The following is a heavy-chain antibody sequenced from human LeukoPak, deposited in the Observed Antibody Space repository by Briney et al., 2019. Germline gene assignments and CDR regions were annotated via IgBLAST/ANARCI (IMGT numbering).Heavy chain of an antibody. CDR3: APFYGSGSYHSAFDY. D-gene: IGHD3-10*01. Sequence: SETLPQTCSVSGGSISSYYWSCIRQPAGKGLEWIGRIYTGGSTNYNPSLNSRVTMSVDTSKNQFSLKLSSVTAAATAVYYCAPFYGSGSYHSAFDYWGQGTLVTVSS. CDR2: IYTGGST. J-gene: IGHJ4*02. V-gene: IGHV4-4*07. CDR1: GGSISSYY.